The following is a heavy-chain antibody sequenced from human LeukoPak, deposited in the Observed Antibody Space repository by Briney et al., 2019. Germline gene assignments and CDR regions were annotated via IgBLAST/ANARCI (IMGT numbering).Heavy chain of an antibody. D-gene: IGHD2-2*01. Sequence: SETLSLTCTVSGGSISNYCWSWIRQPPGKGLEWIGYIYDSGSTNYNPSLKNRVTISADTSKNQFSLKVNSVTTADTAVYYCARDCSSSSCYLPDVWGKGTTVTVSS. J-gene: IGHJ6*04. CDR2: IYDSGST. V-gene: IGHV4-59*01. CDR3: ARDCSSSSCYLPDV. CDR1: GGSISNYC.